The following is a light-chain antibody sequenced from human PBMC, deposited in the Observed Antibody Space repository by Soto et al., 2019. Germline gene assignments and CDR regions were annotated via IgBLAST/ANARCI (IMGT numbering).Light chain of an antibody. V-gene: IGKV3-20*01. Sequence: EILLTQSPGTLSLSPGDRATLSCRASQAFSTSYLAWFQQRPGQATRLLIYGTSKRASDIPDRFSGSGSGTDVTLAISRLAPEDFAVYYCQHYGSTPRTFGQGTKVEIK. CDR2: GTS. J-gene: IGKJ2*01. CDR1: QAFSTSY. CDR3: QHYGSTPRT.